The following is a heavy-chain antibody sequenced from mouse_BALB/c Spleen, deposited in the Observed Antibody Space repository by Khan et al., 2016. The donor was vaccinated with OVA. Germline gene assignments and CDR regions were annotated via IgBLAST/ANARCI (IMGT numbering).Heavy chain of an antibody. CDR2: IYFSGSI. CDR3: TRDGNDMDY. J-gene: IGHJ4*01. Sequence: EVQLQESGPDLVKPSQSLSLTCTVTGYSITSGYAWHWLRQFPGNKLEWMAYIYFSGSINYNPSLKSRISVTRDTSKNQFFLQLNSVTSEDTATYYCTRDGNDMDYWGQGTSVTVSS. V-gene: IGHV3-1*02. CDR1: GYSITSGYA. D-gene: IGHD2-1*01.